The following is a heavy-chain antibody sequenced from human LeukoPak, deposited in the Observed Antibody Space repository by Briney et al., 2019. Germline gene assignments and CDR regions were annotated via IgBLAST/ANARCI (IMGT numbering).Heavy chain of an antibody. CDR2: INPNSGGT. CDR1: GYTFTGYY. D-gene: IGHD2-2*01. CDR3: ARAVCSTSCYLFDY. V-gene: IGHV1-2*04. J-gene: IGHJ4*02. Sequence: ASVKVSCTASGYTFTGYYMHWVRQAPGQGLEWMGWINPNSGGTNYAQKFQGWVTMTRDTSISTACMELSRLRSDDTAVYYCARAVCSTSCYLFDYWGQGTLVTVSS.